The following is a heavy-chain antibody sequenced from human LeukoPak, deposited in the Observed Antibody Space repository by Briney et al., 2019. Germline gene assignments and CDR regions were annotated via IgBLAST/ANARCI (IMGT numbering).Heavy chain of an antibody. D-gene: IGHD6-13*01. V-gene: IGHV4-61*02. J-gene: IGHJ4*02. CDR3: ARVRGIAAAGTGFDY. CDR1: GGSISSGSYY. Sequence: SETLSLTCTVSGGSISSGSYYWSWIRQPAGKGLEWIGRIYTSGSTNYNPSLKSRVTISVDTSKNQFSLKLSSVTAADTAVYYCARVRGIAAAGTGFDYWGQGTLVTVSS. CDR2: IYTSGST.